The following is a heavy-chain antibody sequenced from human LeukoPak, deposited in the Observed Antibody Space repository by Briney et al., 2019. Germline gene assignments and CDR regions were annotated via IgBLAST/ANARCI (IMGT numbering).Heavy chain of an antibody. J-gene: IGHJ5*02. CDR1: GGYISSGDYY. Sequence: SETLSLTCTVSGGYISSGDYYWSWIRQPPGKGLEWIGYIYYSGTPYYSPSLKSRVTISVDTSKNQFSLILSSVTAADTAVYYCARYYGDNLGNCFDPWGQGTLVTVSS. CDR2: IYYSGTP. V-gene: IGHV4-30-4*01. D-gene: IGHD4-17*01. CDR3: ARYYGDNLGNCFDP.